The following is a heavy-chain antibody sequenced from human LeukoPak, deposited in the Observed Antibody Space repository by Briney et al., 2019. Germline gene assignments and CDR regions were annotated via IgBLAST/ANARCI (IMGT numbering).Heavy chain of an antibody. Sequence: GGSLRLSCAASGFTFSSYAMHWVRQAPGKGLEWVAVISYDGSNKYYADSVKGRFTISRDNSKSTLYLQMNSLRAEGPAVYYCARDAFGGFDYWGQGTLVTVSS. CDR1: GFTFSSYA. CDR2: ISYDGSNK. J-gene: IGHJ4*02. D-gene: IGHD4-23*01. CDR3: ARDAFGGFDY. V-gene: IGHV3-30-3*01.